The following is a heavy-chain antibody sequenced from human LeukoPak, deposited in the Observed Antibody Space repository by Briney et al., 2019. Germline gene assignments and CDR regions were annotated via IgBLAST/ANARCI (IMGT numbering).Heavy chain of an antibody. V-gene: IGHV1-69*04. CDR3: AKDGAPQQLVIY. CDR2: IIPILGIA. Sequence: GASVKVSCKASGGTFSSYAISWVRQAPGQGLEWMGRIIPILGIANYAQKFQGRVTITADKSTSTAYMELSSLRSEDTAVYYCAKDGAPQQLVIYWGRGTLVTVSS. D-gene: IGHD6-13*01. J-gene: IGHJ4*02. CDR1: GGTFSSYA.